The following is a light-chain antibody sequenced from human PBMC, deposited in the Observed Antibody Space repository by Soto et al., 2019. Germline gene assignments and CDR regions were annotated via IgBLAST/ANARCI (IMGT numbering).Light chain of an antibody. CDR1: QSVSSN. CDR3: QQYNNWPRT. J-gene: IGKJ1*01. CDR2: GAS. Sequence: EIVMTQSPATLSVSPGERATLSCRASQSVSSNLAWYQQKPGQAPRLLIYGASTRATGIPARFSGSGSGTEFTLTISSLQSEYFVVYYCQQYNNWPRTFGQGPKVEIK. V-gene: IGKV3-15*01.